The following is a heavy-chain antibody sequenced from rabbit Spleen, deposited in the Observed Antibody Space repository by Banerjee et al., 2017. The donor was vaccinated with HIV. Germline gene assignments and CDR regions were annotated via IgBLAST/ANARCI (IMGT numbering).Heavy chain of an antibody. V-gene: IGHV1S40*01. CDR2: IDTGSSGFT. CDR1: GVSLSGDSY. Sequence: QSLEESGGDLVKPGASLTLTCTASGVSLSGDSYMCWVRQAPGKGLEWIACIDTGSSGFTYFASWAKGRFTISRTSSTTVTLQMTSLTAADTATYFCARDTSTSFSSYGMDLWGPGTLVTVS. D-gene: IGHD1-1*01. J-gene: IGHJ6*01. CDR3: ARDTSTSFSSYGMDL.